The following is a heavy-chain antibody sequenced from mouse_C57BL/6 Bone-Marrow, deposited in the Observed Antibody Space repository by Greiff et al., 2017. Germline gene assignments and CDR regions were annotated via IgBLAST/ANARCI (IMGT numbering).Heavy chain of an antibody. CDR3: ARPGYYYGSSLAWFAD. CDR1: GFTFSSYG. J-gene: IGHJ3*01. D-gene: IGHD1-1*01. Sequence: EVKLMESGGDLVKPGGSLKLSCAASGFTFSSYGMSWVRQTPDKRLEWVATISSGGSYTYYPDSVKGRFTISRDNAKNTLYLQMSSLKSEDTAMYYCARPGYYYGSSLAWFADWGQGTLVTVSA. CDR2: ISSGGSYT. V-gene: IGHV5-6*01.